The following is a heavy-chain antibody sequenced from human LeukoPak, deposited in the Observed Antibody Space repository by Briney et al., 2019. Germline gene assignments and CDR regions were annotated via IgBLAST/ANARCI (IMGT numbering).Heavy chain of an antibody. V-gene: IGHV3-48*01. CDR1: GFSFSSYS. CDR2: ISSSSATI. J-gene: IGHJ3*02. D-gene: IGHD2-2*02. CDR3: ALYCSTTSCYTHDAFDI. Sequence: GGSLRLSCAASGFSFSSYSMNWVRQAPGKGLEWVSYISSSSATIYYADSVKGRFTISRDNAKNSLYLQMNSLRAEDTAVYYCALYCSTTSCYTHDAFDIGGQGTLVTVSS.